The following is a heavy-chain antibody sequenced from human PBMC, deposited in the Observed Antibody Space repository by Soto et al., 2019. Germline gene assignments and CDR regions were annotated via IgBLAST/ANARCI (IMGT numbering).Heavy chain of an antibody. CDR2: THPGDSDT. J-gene: IGHJ4*02. Sequence: RGESLKISCKGSGYNFIYWIAWVRQMPGRGLEWMGVTHPGDSDTRYSPSFQGQVTISADTSISTAYLQWSSLKASDTAIYYCARQDGSALFFFDFWGLGTLVTVSS. V-gene: IGHV5-51*01. CDR1: GYNFIYW. CDR3: ARQDGSALFFFDF. D-gene: IGHD6-19*01.